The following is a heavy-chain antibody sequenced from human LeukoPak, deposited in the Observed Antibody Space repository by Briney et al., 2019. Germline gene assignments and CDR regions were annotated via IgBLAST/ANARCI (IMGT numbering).Heavy chain of an antibody. CDR2: IYYSGST. D-gene: IGHD2-15*01. V-gene: IGHV4-59*08. J-gene: IGHJ4*02. CDR1: GGSISSYY. Sequence: SETLSLTCTVSGGSISSYYWSWIRQPPGKGLEWIGYIYYSGSTNYSPSLKSRVTISVDTSKNQFSLKLSSVSASDTAVYYCARHKCSGIYCPFDYWGQGTLVTVSS. CDR3: ARHKCSGIYCPFDY.